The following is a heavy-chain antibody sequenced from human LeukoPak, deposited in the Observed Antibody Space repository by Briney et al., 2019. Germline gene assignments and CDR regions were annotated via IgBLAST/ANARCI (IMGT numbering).Heavy chain of an antibody. CDR3: ARDVGLSGYDLLDF. V-gene: IGHV3-7*01. Sequence: GGSLRLSCAASGFTFSSYAMSWVRQAPGKGLEWVANIKYDGSEKYYADSVKGRFTISRDNAKNSLYLQMNRLRAEDTAVYYCARDVGLSGYDLLDFWGQGTLVTVSS. J-gene: IGHJ4*02. D-gene: IGHD5-12*01. CDR2: IKYDGSEK. CDR1: GFTFSSYA.